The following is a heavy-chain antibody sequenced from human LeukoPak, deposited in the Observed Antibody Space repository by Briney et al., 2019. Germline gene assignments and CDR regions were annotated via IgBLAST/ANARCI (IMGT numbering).Heavy chain of an antibody. D-gene: IGHD2-8*01. V-gene: IGHV1-2*02. CDR3: ATLMAHLDY. J-gene: IGHJ4*02. Sequence: GASVKVSCKASGYTFTSYAIHWVRQAPGQGLEWMGWINPNSGDTNYAQKFQGRVTMTRDTTISTAYMELSRLRSEDTAVFYCATLMAHLDYWGQGTLVTVSS. CDR2: INPNSGDT. CDR1: GYTFTSYA.